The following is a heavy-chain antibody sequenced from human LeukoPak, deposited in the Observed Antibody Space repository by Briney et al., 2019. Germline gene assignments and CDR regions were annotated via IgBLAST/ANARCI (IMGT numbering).Heavy chain of an antibody. V-gene: IGHV3-48*03. Sequence: GGSLRLSCAASGFTFSSYEMHWVRQAPGKGLEWVSYISSSGSTIYYADSVKGRFTISRDNAKNSLYLQMNSLRADDTAVYYCAELGITMIGGVWGKGTTVTISS. CDR2: ISSSGSTI. J-gene: IGHJ6*04. D-gene: IGHD3-10*02. CDR3: AELGITMIGGV. CDR1: GFTFSSYE.